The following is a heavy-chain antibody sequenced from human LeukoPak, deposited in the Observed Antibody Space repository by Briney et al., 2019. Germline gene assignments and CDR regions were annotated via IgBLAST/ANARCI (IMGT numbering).Heavy chain of an antibody. J-gene: IGHJ4*02. CDR3: ARDSRRDGYNFSFDY. V-gene: IGHV1-69*05. D-gene: IGHD5-24*01. Sequence: ASVKVSCKASGGTFSSYAISWVRQAPGQGLEWMGGIIPIFGTANYAQKFQGRVTMTRDTSTSTVYMELSSLRSEDTAVYYCARDSRRDGYNFSFDYWGQGTLVTVSS. CDR1: GGTFSSYA. CDR2: IIPIFGTA.